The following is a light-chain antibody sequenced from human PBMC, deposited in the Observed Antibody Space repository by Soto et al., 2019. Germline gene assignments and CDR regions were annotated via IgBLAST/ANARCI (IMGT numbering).Light chain of an antibody. Sequence: EIVLTQSQDTLSVSPGERTTLSCRASQRVTSNHVAWYQQKPGQAPRLLIYGVSSRATGIPDRFSGSGSGTDFTLTISRVEPEDFAVYYCQHFGNSLYTFGQGTKLEIK. V-gene: IGKV3-20*01. CDR1: QRVTSNH. CDR2: GVS. J-gene: IGKJ2*01. CDR3: QHFGNSLYT.